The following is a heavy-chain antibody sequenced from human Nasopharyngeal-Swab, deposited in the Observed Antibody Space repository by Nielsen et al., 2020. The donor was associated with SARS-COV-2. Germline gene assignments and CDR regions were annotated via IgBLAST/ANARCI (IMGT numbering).Heavy chain of an antibody. Sequence: GESLKISCAASGFTFSSYAMSWVRQAPGKGLEWVSAIRGSGGSTYYADSVKGRFTISRDNSKNTLYLQMNSLRAEDTAVYYCAKALGSSGYYFFDYWGQGTLVTVSS. D-gene: IGHD3-22*01. CDR1: GFTFSSYA. V-gene: IGHV3-23*01. CDR2: IRGSGGST. J-gene: IGHJ4*02. CDR3: AKALGSSGYYFFDY.